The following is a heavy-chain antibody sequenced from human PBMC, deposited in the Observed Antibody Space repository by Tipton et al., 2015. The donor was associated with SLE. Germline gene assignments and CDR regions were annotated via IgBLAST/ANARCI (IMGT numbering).Heavy chain of an antibody. CDR1: GGSFSGYY. CDR3: ARGGWQLVTYAFDI. Sequence: TLSLTCAVYGGSFSGYYWSWIRQPPGKGLEWIGYIHYSGSTNYNPSLKSRVTISVDTSKNQFSLKLSSVTAADTAVYYCARGGWQLVTYAFDIWGQGTMVTVSS. D-gene: IGHD6-13*01. J-gene: IGHJ3*02. CDR2: IHYSGST. V-gene: IGHV4-34*01.